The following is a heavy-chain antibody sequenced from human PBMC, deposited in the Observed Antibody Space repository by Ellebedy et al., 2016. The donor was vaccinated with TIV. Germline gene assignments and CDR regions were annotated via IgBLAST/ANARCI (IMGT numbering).Heavy chain of an antibody. CDR3: ASQAEGYPIPPDY. CDR2: IYSGGST. J-gene: IGHJ4*02. D-gene: IGHD5-18*01. CDR1: GFTVSSNY. V-gene: IGHV3-53*01. Sequence: GESLKISCAASGFTVSSNYMSWVRQAPGKGLEWVSVIYSGGSTYYADSVKGRFTVSRDNAKNSLYLQMNSLRAEDTAVYYCASQAEGYPIPPDYWGQGTLVTVSS.